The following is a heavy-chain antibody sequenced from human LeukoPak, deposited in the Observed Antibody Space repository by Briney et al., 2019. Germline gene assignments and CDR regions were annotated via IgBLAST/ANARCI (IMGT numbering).Heavy chain of an antibody. J-gene: IGHJ6*03. CDR3: ARTQAGHYYYYYMDV. CDR2: ITGSSDTI. CDR1: GFTLSSYS. Sequence: GGSLRLSCAASGFTLSSYSLNWVRQAPGKGLEWISYITGSSDTIKYADSVKGRFTISRDNAKKSLYLQMNSLRAEDTAVYYCARTQAGHYYYYYMDVWGKGTTVTVSS. V-gene: IGHV3-48*01.